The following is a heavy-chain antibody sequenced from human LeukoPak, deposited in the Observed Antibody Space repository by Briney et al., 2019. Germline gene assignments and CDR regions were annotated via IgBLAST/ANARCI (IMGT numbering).Heavy chain of an antibody. J-gene: IGHJ3*02. D-gene: IGHD3-22*01. V-gene: IGHV1-18*01. CDR3: ARTQVQGYYDSSGYYGDLGAFDI. Sequence: ASVKVSCKASGYTFTSYGISWVRQAPGQGLEWMGWTSAYNGNTNYAQKPQGRVTMTTDTSTSTAYMELRSLRSDDTAVYYCARTQVQGYYDSSGYYGDLGAFDIWGQGTMVTVSS. CDR1: GYTFTSYG. CDR2: TSAYNGNT.